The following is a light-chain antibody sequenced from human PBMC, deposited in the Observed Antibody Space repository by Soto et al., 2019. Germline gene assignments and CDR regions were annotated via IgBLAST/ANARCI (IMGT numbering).Light chain of an antibody. V-gene: IGLV2-8*01. CDR1: SNDIGGFKY. CDR3: SSYAGNNISLV. CDR2: GVT. Sequence: QSDLTQPPSASGSPGQSVTISCSGTSNDIGGFKYVSWYQQHPGKAPKLMIYGVTERPSGVPDRFSGSKSGNTASLTVSGLQADDEADYYCSSYAGNNISLVFGTGTKLTVL. J-gene: IGLJ1*01.